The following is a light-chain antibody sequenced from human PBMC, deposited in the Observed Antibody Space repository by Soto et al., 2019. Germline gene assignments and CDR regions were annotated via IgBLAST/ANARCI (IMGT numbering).Light chain of an antibody. V-gene: IGKV1-8*01. CDR3: QQYYDSPLT. J-gene: IGKJ3*01. CDR2: GAS. CDR1: QGISSS. Sequence: AIRMTQSPTSFSASTGDRVTITCRASQGISSSLAWYQQKPGKTPKLLIFGASTFQSGVRTRFRGSGSGTDLTRTTGYLPAVEFATYCCQQYYDSPLTCGPGTKVYI.